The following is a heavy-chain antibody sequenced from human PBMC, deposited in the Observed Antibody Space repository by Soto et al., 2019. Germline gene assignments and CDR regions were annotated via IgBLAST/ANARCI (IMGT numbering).Heavy chain of an antibody. V-gene: IGHV1-69*13. D-gene: IGHD2-15*01. CDR1: GGTFSSYA. CDR2: IIPIFGTA. CDR3: ARGQAVVVVAATLGPGDWFDP. J-gene: IGHJ5*02. Sequence: ASVKVSCKASGGTFSSYAISWVRQAPGQGLEWMGGIIPIFGTANYAQKFQGRVTITADESTSTAYMELSSLRSEDTAVYYCARGQAVVVVAATLGPGDWFDPWGQGTLVTVSS.